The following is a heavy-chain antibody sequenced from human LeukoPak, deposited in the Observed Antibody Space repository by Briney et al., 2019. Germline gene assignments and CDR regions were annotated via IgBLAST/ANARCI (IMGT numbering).Heavy chain of an antibody. J-gene: IGHJ6*02. Sequence: GGSLRLSCAASGFTFSSYAMSWVRQAPGKGLEWVSAISGSGGSTYYADSVKGRFTISRDNSKNTLYLQMNSLRAEDTAVYYCAKDVAPDRTNGVCYPRYYYYGMDVWGQGTTVTVSS. CDR3: AKDVAPDRTNGVCYPRYYYYGMDV. CDR1: GFTFSSYA. V-gene: IGHV3-23*01. CDR2: ISGSGGST. D-gene: IGHD2-8*01.